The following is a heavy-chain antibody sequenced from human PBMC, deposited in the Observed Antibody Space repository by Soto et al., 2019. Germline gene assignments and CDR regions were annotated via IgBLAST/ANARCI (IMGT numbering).Heavy chain of an antibody. V-gene: IGHV4-34*01. Sequence: SETLSLTCTVYVGSVSGYYCSWIRQPPGKGLEWIGEINHSGSTSYNPSLKSRVTISVDTSKNQLSLKLSSVTAADTAVYYCARGYAAPRAADWGQGTLVTVSS. D-gene: IGHD2-15*01. CDR2: INHSGST. CDR1: VGSVSGYY. J-gene: IGHJ4*02. CDR3: ARGYAAPRAAD.